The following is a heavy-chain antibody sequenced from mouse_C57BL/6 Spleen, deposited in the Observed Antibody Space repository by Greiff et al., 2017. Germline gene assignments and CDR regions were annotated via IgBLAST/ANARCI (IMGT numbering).Heavy chain of an antibody. V-gene: IGHV14-2*01. Sequence: EVQLVESGAELVKLGASVKLSCTASGFNIKDYYMHWVKQRTEQGLEWIGRIDPDDGETKYAPKFQGKATITADTSSNTAYLQLSSLTSEDTAVYYCARGTTVVAPYFDVWGTGTTVTVSS. CDR3: ARGTTVVAPYFDV. CDR1: GFNIKDYY. D-gene: IGHD1-1*01. CDR2: IDPDDGET. J-gene: IGHJ1*03.